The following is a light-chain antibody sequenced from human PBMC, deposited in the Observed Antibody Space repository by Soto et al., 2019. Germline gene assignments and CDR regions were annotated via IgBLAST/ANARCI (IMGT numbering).Light chain of an antibody. J-gene: IGLJ1*01. CDR1: SSDVGSYNF. CDR2: EGS. V-gene: IGLV2-23*01. CDR3: CSYAGSSTWV. Sequence: QSALTQPASVSGSPGQSITISYTGTSSDVGSYNFVSWYQQHPGKAPKVMIYEGSKRPSGVSNRFSGSKSGNTASLTISGLQAEDEADYYCCSYAGSSTWVFGTGTKVTVL.